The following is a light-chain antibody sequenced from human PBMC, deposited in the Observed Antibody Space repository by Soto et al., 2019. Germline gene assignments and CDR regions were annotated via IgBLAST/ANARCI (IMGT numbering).Light chain of an antibody. CDR1: SSDVGGSNY. CDR2: DVS. J-gene: IGLJ1*01. CDR3: CSYAGSYTDV. Sequence: QSVLTQPRSVSGSPGQSVTISCTGTSSDVGGSNYVSWYQQHPGKAPKLMIYDVSKRPSGVPDRFSGSKSGNTASLTISGLQAEDEADYYCCSYAGSYTDVFGIGTKVTVL. V-gene: IGLV2-11*01.